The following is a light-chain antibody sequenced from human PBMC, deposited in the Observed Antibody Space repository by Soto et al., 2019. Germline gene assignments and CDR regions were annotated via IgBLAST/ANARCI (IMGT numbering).Light chain of an antibody. CDR1: SSDFGSYNR. J-gene: IGLJ2*01. CDR3: CSYTGSYTFLV. CDR2: EVS. Sequence: QSALTQPPSVSGSPGQSVTISCTGTSSDFGSYNRVSWYQRPPGTGPKLVIYEVSNRPSGIPDRFSGSKSGNTASLTISGLQAEDEAEYYCCSYTGSYTFLVFGGGTKLTVL. V-gene: IGLV2-18*02.